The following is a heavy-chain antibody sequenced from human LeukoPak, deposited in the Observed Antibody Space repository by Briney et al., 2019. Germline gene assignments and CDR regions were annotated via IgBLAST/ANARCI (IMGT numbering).Heavy chain of an antibody. D-gene: IGHD2-2*01. Sequence: GGSLRLSCAASGFTFSNAWMSWVRQAPGKGLEWVGRIKSKTDGGTTDYAAPVKGRFTISRDDSKNTLYLQMNSLKTEDTAVYYCTTVGRFADHCSSTSCYGVFDYWGQGTLVTVSS. CDR2: IKSKTDGGTT. V-gene: IGHV3-15*01. CDR1: GFTFSNAW. J-gene: IGHJ4*02. CDR3: TTVGRFADHCSSTSCYGVFDY.